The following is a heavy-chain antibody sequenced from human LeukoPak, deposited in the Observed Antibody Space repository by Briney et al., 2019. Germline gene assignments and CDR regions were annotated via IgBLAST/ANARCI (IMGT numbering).Heavy chain of an antibody. V-gene: IGHV4-39*01. J-gene: IGHJ4*02. CDR1: GGSISSSSYY. Sequence: SETLSLNCTVSGGSISSSSYYWGWLRQPPGKGLEWIGSIYYSGSTYYNPSLKSRVTISVDTSKNQFSLKLSSVTAADTAVYYCARAGSVGQLDIDYWGQGTLVTVSS. CDR2: IYYSGST. CDR3: ARAGSVGQLDIDY. D-gene: IGHD6-6*01.